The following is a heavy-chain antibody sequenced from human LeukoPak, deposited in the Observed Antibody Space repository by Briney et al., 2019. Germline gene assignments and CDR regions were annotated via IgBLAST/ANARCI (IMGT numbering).Heavy chain of an antibody. V-gene: IGHV3-48*04. CDR2: ISSSSSTI. D-gene: IGHD3-16*02. Sequence: GGSLRLSCAASGFTFSSYSMNWVRQAPGKGLEWVSYISSSSSTIYYADSVKGRFTISRDNAKNSLYLQMNSLRAEDTAVYYCARASIVWGSYRYSLDYWGQGTLVTVSS. CDR3: ARASIVWGSYRYSLDY. CDR1: GFTFSSYS. J-gene: IGHJ4*02.